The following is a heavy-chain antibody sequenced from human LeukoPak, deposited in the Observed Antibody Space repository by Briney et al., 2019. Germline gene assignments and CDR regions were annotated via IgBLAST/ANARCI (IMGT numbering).Heavy chain of an antibody. CDR3: ARANRPRYGSGIFDY. J-gene: IGHJ4*02. D-gene: IGHD3-10*01. CDR2: IYTSGST. V-gene: IGHV4-61*02. Sequence: SQTLSLTCTVSGGSISSGSYYWSWIRQPAGKGLEWIGRIYTSGSTNYNPSLKSRVTISVDTSKNQFSLKLSSVTAADTAVYYCARANRPRYGSGIFDYWGQGTLVTVSS. CDR1: GGSISSGSYY.